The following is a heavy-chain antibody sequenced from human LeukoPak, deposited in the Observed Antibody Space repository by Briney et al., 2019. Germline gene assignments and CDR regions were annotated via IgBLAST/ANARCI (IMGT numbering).Heavy chain of an antibody. J-gene: IGHJ5*02. D-gene: IGHD3-3*01. CDR1: GFTFSSYA. CDR3: AKDGDFWSGHNWFDP. Sequence: GGSLRLSCAASGFTFSSYAMSWVRQAPGKGLERVSAISGSGGSTYYADSVKGRFTISRDNSKNTLYLQMNSLRAEDTAVYYCAKDGDFWSGHNWFDPWGQGTLVTVSS. CDR2: ISGSGGST. V-gene: IGHV3-23*01.